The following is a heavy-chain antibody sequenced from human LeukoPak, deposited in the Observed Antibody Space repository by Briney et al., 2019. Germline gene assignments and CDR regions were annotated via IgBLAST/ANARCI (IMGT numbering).Heavy chain of an antibody. CDR2: ISGSGGST. CDR1: GFTFSSYA. D-gene: IGHD3-9*01. Sequence: GGSLRLSCAASGFTFSSYAMSWVRQAPGKGLEWVSAISGSGGSTYYADSVKGRFTISRDNSKNTLYLQMNSLRAEDTAVYYCAKVSRISTGYLTPSFDYWGQGTLVTVSS. J-gene: IGHJ4*02. V-gene: IGHV3-23*01. CDR3: AKVSRISTGYLTPSFDY.